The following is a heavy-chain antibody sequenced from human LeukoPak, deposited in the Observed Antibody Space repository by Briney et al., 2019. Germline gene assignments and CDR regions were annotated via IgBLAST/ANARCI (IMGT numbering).Heavy chain of an antibody. V-gene: IGHV4-38-2*02. J-gene: IGHJ3*02. CDR1: GYSISSGYY. CDR2: IYHSGST. D-gene: IGHD1-26*01. CDR3: ARDRSGSYYGHDAFDI. Sequence: SETLPLTCAVSGYSISSGYYWGWIRQPPGKGLEWIGSIYHSGSTYYNPSLKSRVTISVDTSKNQFSLKLSSVTAADTAVYYCARDRSGSYYGHDAFDIWGQGTMVTVSS.